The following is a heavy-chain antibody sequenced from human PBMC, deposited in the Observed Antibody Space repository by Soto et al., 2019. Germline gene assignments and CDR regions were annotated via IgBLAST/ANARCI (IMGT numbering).Heavy chain of an antibody. CDR2: ISAYNGNT. V-gene: IGHV1-18*01. CDR3: AREDLYSSSSGRAFDI. Sequence: ASVKVSCKASGYTFTSYGISWVRQAPGQGLEWMGWISAYNGNTNYAQKLQGRVTMTTDTSTSTAYMELRSLRSDDTAVYYCAREDLYSSSSGRAFDIWGQGTMVTVSS. CDR1: GYTFTSYG. D-gene: IGHD6-6*01. J-gene: IGHJ3*02.